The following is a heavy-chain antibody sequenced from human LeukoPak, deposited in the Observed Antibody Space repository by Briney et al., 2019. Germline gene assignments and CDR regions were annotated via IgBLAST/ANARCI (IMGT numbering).Heavy chain of an antibody. V-gene: IGHV3-21*01. CDR1: GFTFSNYN. CDR3: ARDETNGFDS. CDR2: INSRSTYI. Sequence: GGSLRLSCGASGFTFSNYNMNWVRQAPGEGLEWVSSINSRSTYIFYADSVMGRFTISRDNAKNSLFLQMNGLRAEDTAVYYCARDETNGFDSWGQGTLVTVSS. D-gene: IGHD1-14*01. J-gene: IGHJ5*01.